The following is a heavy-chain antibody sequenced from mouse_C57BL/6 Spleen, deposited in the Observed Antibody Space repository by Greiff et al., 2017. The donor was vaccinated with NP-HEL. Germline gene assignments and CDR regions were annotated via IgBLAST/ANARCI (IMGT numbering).Heavy chain of an antibody. D-gene: IGHD1-1*01. J-gene: IGHJ2*01. CDR1: GYTFTSYW. CDR3: ARGSRYYFDY. V-gene: IGHV1-55*01. CDR2: IYPGSGST. Sequence: QVQLQQPGAELVKPGASVKMSCKASGYTFTSYWITWVKQRPGQGLEWIGDIYPGSGSTNYNEKFKSKATLTVDTSSSTADMQLSSLTAEDSAVYYCARGSRYYFDYWGQGTTLTVSS.